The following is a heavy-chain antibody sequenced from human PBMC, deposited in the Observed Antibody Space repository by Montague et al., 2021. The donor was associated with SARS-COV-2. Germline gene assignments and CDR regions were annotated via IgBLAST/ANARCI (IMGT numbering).Heavy chain of an antibody. CDR1: GGSISSYY. CDR2: IYYSGST. J-gene: IGHJ4*02. V-gene: IGHV4-59*12. D-gene: IGHD6-13*01. Sequence: SETLSLTCTVSGGSISSYYWSWIRQPPGKGPEWIGYIYYSGSTNYNPSLKSRVTISVDTSKNQFSLKLSSVTAADTAVYYCARGTAAGTNFDYWGQGTLVTVSS. CDR3: ARGTAAGTNFDY.